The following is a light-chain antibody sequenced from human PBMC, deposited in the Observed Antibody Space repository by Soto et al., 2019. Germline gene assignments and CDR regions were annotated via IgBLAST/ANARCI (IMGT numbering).Light chain of an antibody. CDR3: QQYNSYSPLT. V-gene: IGKV1-5*01. Sequence: DIQMTQSPSILSASVGDRATITCRSSQTITNWLAWYQQKPGKAPRLLIYDASSLQSGVPSRFSGSGSGTDFTLTISSLQPDDFATYYCQQYNSYSPLTFGGGTKVDIK. CDR2: DAS. CDR1: QTITNW. J-gene: IGKJ4*01.